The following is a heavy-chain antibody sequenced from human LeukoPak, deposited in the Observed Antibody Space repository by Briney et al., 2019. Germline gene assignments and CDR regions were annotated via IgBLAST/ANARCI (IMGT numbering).Heavy chain of an antibody. D-gene: IGHD5-18*01. CDR2: ISGSGDST. Sequence: GGALRLSCAASGFTFRSSAMSWVRQAPGKGPEWVSAISGSGDSTYYADSVKGRVTISRDNSKNTRYLQMNSLRAEDTAVYYCANVDTAMVADYWGQGTLVTVSS. J-gene: IGHJ4*02. CDR3: ANVDTAMVADY. V-gene: IGHV3-23*01. CDR1: GFTFRSSA.